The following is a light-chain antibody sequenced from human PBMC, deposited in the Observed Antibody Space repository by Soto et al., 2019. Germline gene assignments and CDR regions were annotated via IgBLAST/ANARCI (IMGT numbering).Light chain of an antibody. V-gene: IGKV3-20*01. J-gene: IGKJ1*01. CDR2: GAS. CDR1: QSVNRSY. Sequence: EIVLTQSPGTLSLSPGERATLSCRASQSVNRSYLAWYQQKPGQAPRLLIYGASSRATGIPDRFSGSGSGTDFTLTISRLEPEDFAVYYCQQYGSSGTFGQGTKVDIK. CDR3: QQYGSSGT.